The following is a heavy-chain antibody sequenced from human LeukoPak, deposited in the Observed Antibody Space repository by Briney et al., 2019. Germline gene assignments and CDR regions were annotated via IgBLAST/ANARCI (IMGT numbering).Heavy chain of an antibody. CDR3: ASLNPRGY. V-gene: IGHV4-34*01. Sequence: PSETLSLTCAVYGGSFSGYYWSWIRQPPGKGLEWIGEINRSGSTIYNPSLKSRVTISVDTSKNQFSLKLSSVTAADTAVYYCASLNPRGYWGQGTLVTVSS. CDR2: INRSGST. CDR1: GGSFSGYY. D-gene: IGHD1-14*01. J-gene: IGHJ4*02.